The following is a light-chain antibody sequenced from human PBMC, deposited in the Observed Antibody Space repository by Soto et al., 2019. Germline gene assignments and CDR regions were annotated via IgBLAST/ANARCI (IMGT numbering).Light chain of an antibody. CDR3: SSYTNSGTVL. CDR1: SSDVGGYDD. V-gene: IGLV2-14*01. Sequence: QSALTQPASVSGSPGQSITISCTGTSSDVGGYDDVSWYQQYAGKAPKLKIYNDRTRPAGVSNPFSGSKSGNTASLTISGLQPEDEAYYFCSSYTNSGTVLFGGGTKLTVL. J-gene: IGLJ2*01. CDR2: NDR.